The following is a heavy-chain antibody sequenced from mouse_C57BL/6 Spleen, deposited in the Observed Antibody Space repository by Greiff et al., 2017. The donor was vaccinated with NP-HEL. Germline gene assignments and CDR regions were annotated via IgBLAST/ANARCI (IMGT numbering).Heavy chain of an antibody. CDR1: GYTFTSYW. CDR2: IHPNSGRT. D-gene: IGHD1-1*01. CDR3: ARERTTVADY. Sequence: QVQLQQPGAELVKPGASVKLSCKASGYTFTSYWMHWVKQRPGQGLEWIGMIHPNSGRTNYNEKFKSKATLTVDKSSTTAYMQLSSLTSEDSAGYYCARERTTVADYWGQGTTLTVSS. J-gene: IGHJ2*01. V-gene: IGHV1-64*01.